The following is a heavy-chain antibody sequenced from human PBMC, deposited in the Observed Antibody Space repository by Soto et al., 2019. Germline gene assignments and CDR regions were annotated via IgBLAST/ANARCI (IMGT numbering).Heavy chain of an antibody. CDR2: ISNSGRT. J-gene: IGHJ6*02. D-gene: IGHD2-15*01. Sequence: PSETLSLTCTVSGDSISRGAYYWTWIRQHPVKGLEWIGYISNSGRTNYNPSLKSRLTISVDKSKNQFSLRLTSVTAADTAVYYCVRDVLKEVVVQNGGSPYYYGMDVWGQGTTVTVSS. V-gene: IGHV4-31*03. CDR3: VRDVLKEVVVQNGGSPYYYGMDV. CDR1: GDSISRGAYY.